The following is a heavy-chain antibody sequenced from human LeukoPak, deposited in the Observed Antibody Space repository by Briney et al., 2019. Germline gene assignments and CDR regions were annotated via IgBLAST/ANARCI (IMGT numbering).Heavy chain of an antibody. J-gene: IGHJ6*03. V-gene: IGHV4-59*12. D-gene: IGHD3-22*01. Sequence: SETLSLTCTVSGGSISSYYWSWIRQPPGKGLEWIGFICYSGSTNYNPSLKSRVTISVDTSKNQFSLKLSSVTAADTAVHYCARASTGYYYDSSGYPQYYYMDVWGKGTTVTVSS. CDR3: ARASTGYYYDSSGYPQYYYMDV. CDR1: GGSISSYY. CDR2: ICYSGST.